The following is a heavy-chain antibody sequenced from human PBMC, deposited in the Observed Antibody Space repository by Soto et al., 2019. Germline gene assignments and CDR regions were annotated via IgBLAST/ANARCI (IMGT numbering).Heavy chain of an antibody. D-gene: IGHD6-6*01. V-gene: IGHV1-69*13. Sequence: ASVKVSCKASGGTFSSYSIGWVLQAPGQGLEWMGGIIPIFGTASYAQKFQGRVTITADESTSTAYMELSSLRSEDTAVYYCARDNWGRRHSSSAFDYWGQGTLVTVSS. CDR1: GGTFSSYS. CDR2: IIPIFGTA. CDR3: ARDNWGRRHSSSAFDY. J-gene: IGHJ4*02.